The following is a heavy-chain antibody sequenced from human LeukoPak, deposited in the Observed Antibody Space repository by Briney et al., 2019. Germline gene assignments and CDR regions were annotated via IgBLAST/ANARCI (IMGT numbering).Heavy chain of an antibody. CDR2: ISAYNGNT. J-gene: IGHJ4*02. D-gene: IGHD3-3*01. V-gene: IGHV1-18*01. Sequence: ASVKVSCKASGYTFTSYGISWVRQAPGQGLEWMGWISAYNGNTNYAQKLQGRVTMTTDTSTSTAYMELRSLRSDDTAVYYCVRGHYDFWSGYYNDYWGQGTLVTVSS. CDR1: GYTFTSYG. CDR3: VRGHYDFWSGYYNDY.